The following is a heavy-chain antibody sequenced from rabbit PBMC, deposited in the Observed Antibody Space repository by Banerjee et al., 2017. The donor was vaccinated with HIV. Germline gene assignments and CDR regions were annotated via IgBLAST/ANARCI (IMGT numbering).Heavy chain of an antibody. CDR3: ARTTTTGNNLPYYFDL. Sequence: QSLEESGGDLVKPGASLTLTCTASGFDFSSNAMCWVRQAPGKGLEWIGIIYNGDGGAYYASWAKGRFTISKTSSTTVTLQVTSLTAADTATYFCARTTTTGNNLPYYFDLWGPGTLVTVS. V-gene: IGHV1S40*01. CDR2: IYNGDGGA. J-gene: IGHJ4*01. CDR1: GFDFSSNA. D-gene: IGHD7-1*01.